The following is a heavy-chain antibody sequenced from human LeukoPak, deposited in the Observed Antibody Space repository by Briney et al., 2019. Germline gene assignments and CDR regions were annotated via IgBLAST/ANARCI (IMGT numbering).Heavy chain of an antibody. Sequence: SGTLSLTCAVSGGSISSSNWWSWVRQPPGKGLEWIGEIYHSGRTNYNPSLKSRVTISIDTSRNQFSMNLNSVTAADTAVYHCAKGAGPPWFDPWGQGTLVTVSS. V-gene: IGHV4-4*02. CDR1: GGSISSSNW. J-gene: IGHJ5*02. D-gene: IGHD6-19*01. CDR2: IYHSGRT. CDR3: AKGAGPPWFDP.